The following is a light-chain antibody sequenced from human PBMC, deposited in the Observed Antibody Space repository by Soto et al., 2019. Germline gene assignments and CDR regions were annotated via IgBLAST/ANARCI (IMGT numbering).Light chain of an antibody. Sequence: QSVLTQPASVSGSPGLSITISCTGTSSDVGAYNYVSWYQQHPGKAPKLMIYEVSSRPSGVSNRFSGSKSGDTASLTISGLQAEDEADYYCSSYTSSSTPYVFGTGTKVTVL. J-gene: IGLJ1*01. CDR2: EVS. CDR1: SSDVGAYNY. V-gene: IGLV2-14*01. CDR3: SSYTSSSTPYV.